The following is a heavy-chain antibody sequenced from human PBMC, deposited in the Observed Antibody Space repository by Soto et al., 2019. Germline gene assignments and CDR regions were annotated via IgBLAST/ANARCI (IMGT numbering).Heavy chain of an antibody. CDR1: AYSISSGYY. Sequence: NPSETLCLTCAVSAYSISSGYYSRWPRQPPGKGLEWIGSIYHGGSSYYNPSLNSQVTLSIYMTNNHSSLILNSVTSADTAPSYRVRVGTRAPSCDESSPYPFEKWFDPWGQGTLVNVFS. D-gene: IGHD6-19*01. CDR2: IYHGGSS. V-gene: IGHV4-38-2*01. CDR3: VRVGTRAPSCDESSPYPFEKWFDP. J-gene: IGHJ5*02.